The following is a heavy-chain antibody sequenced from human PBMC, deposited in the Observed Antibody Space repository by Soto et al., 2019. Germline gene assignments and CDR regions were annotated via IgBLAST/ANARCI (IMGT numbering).Heavy chain of an antibody. CDR1: GYTFTNYN. Sequence: ASVKVSCKASGYTFTNYNINWVRQATGQGLECMGWMNPNSGNTGYEQKFQGRVTMTRNTSISTAYMELSSLRSEDTAVYFCARGDYYGENWGQGTRVTV. J-gene: IGHJ4*02. D-gene: IGHD3-10*01. CDR2: MNPNSGNT. V-gene: IGHV1-8*01. CDR3: ARGDYYGEN.